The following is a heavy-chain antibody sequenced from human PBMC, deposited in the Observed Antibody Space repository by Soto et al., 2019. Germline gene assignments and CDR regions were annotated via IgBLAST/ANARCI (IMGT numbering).Heavy chain of an antibody. CDR1: GFTFSSYG. CDR3: ARDFKREYDFWSGYFFTPYYYRMDV. J-gene: IGHJ6*02. Sequence: LRLSCAASGFTFSSYGMHWVRQAPGKGLEWVAVIWYDGSNKYYADSVKGRFTISRDNSKNTLYLQMNSLRAEDTAVYYCARDFKREYDFWSGYFFTPYYYRMDVWGQGTTVTVSS. D-gene: IGHD3-3*01. CDR2: IWYDGSNK. V-gene: IGHV3-33*01.